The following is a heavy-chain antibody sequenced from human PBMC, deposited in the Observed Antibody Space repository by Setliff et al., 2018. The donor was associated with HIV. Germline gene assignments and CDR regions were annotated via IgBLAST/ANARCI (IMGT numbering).Heavy chain of an antibody. V-gene: IGHV4-4*07. J-gene: IGHJ5*02. Sequence: ETLSLTCTVSGISISSYYWSWIRQPAGKGLEWIGRINRSGGTKYNPSLKSRVTMSVDTSKNYVSLKLNSVTAADTAVYYCAREDYNWNDLRWFDPWGQGTLVTVSS. CDR3: AREDYNWNDLRWFDP. CDR2: INRSGGT. CDR1: GISISSYY. D-gene: IGHD1-1*01.